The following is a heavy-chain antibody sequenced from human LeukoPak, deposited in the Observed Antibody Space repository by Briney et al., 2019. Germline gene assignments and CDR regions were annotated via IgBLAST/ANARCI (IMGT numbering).Heavy chain of an antibody. D-gene: IGHD1-26*01. J-gene: IGHJ4*02. V-gene: IGHV4-61*02. CDR3: AKTASSGSYYDS. CDR2: IYTSGST. CDR1: GGSISSGSYY. Sequence: KTSQTLSLTCTVSGGSISSGSYYWSWIRQPAGKGLEWIGRIYTSGSTNYNPSLKSRVTMSVDTSKNQLSLKLSSLTAVDTAIYYCAKTASSGSYYDSWGQGTLVTVSS.